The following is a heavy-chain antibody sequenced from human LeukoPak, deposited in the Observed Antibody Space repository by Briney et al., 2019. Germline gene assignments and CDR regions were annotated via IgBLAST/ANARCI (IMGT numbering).Heavy chain of an antibody. J-gene: IGHJ4*02. CDR2: MFHSGDT. D-gene: IGHD4-17*01. CDR1: GYSIRSGSY. Sequence: SETLSLTCDVSGYSIRSGSYWGWIRQPPGKGLEWIGCMFHSGDTYHNPSLKSRVTISADTSKNQFSLKLTSVTAPDTAVYYCAKVGAYGDYARHDYWGQATLVTVSS. CDR3: AKVGAYGDYARHDY. V-gene: IGHV4-38-2*01.